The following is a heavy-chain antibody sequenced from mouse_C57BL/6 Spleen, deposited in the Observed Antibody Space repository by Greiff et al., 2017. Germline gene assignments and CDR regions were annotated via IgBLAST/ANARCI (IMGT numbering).Heavy chain of an antibody. V-gene: IGHV1-81*01. CDR3: ARTDYGRTLYYLDY. D-gene: IGHD1-1*01. CDR1: GYTFTDYG. CDR2: IYPRSGNT. J-gene: IGHJ2*01. Sequence: QVQLQQSGAELARPGASVKLSCKASGYTFTDYGISWVKQSTGQGLEWIGEIYPRSGNTYYHEQFKGKATLTADKSSSTAYLEIRSLTSEDSAVYFCARTDYGRTLYYLDYWGQGTTLTVSS.